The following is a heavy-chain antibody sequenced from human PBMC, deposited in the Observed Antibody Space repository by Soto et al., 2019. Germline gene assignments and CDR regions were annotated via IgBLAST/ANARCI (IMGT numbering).Heavy chain of an antibody. CDR2: IYWDDDK. CDR3: ARALGSWGAYYFDY. Sequence: QITLKESGPTLVKPTQTLTLTCTVSGFSLNTYGVGVGWIRQPPGKALEWLALIYWDDDKRYSPSLKSRLTITKDTSKNQVVLTMTNMDPVDTVTYYCARALGSWGAYYFDYWGQGTLVIVSS. CDR1: GFSLNTYGVG. D-gene: IGHD3-16*01. J-gene: IGHJ4*02. V-gene: IGHV2-5*02.